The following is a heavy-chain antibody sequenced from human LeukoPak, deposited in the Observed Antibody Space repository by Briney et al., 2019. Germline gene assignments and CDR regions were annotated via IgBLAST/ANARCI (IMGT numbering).Heavy chain of an antibody. CDR1: GFTFSSYS. CDR3: ARDRGYSYAPWY. Sequence: GGSLRLSCAASGFTFSSYSMNWVRQAPGKGLEWVSSISSSSYIYYADSVKGRFTISRDNAKNSLYLQMNSLRAEDTAVYYCARDRGYSYAPWYWGQGTLVTVSS. J-gene: IGHJ4*02. CDR2: ISSSSYI. D-gene: IGHD5-18*01. V-gene: IGHV3-21*01.